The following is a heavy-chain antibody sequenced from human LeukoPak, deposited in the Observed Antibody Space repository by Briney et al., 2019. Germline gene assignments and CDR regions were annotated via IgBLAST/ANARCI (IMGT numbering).Heavy chain of an antibody. CDR2: VYPSDSDT. V-gene: IGHV5-51*01. Sequence: GESLKISCKGSGYSFTNYWIGWVRQMPGKGLEWMAIVYPSDSDTRYCPSFQGQVTVSADKSISTVYLQWSSLKASDTAMYYCARHRSDSSSSPIDYWGQGTLVTVSS. J-gene: IGHJ4*02. D-gene: IGHD6-6*01. CDR1: GYSFTNYW. CDR3: ARHRSDSSSSPIDY.